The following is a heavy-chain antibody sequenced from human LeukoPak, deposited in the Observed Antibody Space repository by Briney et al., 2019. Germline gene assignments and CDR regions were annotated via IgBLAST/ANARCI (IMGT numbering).Heavy chain of an antibody. CDR3: AGGLAVVVAATRADAFYI. CDR2: INHSGST. D-gene: IGHD2-15*01. J-gene: IGHJ3*02. Sequence: AETLSLTCAVYGGSFNGYYWHWIRQPPGKGLEWIAEINHSGSTNYNPSLKTAATISVDTSKKQFSLKLSSVTAADTAVYYCAGGLAVVVAATRADAFYIWGQGTMVTLSS. CDR1: GGSFNGYY. V-gene: IGHV4-34*01.